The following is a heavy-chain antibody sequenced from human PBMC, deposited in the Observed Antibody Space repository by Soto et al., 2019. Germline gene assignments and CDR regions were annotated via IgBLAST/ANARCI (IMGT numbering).Heavy chain of an antibody. V-gene: IGHV1-69*13. D-gene: IGHD3-3*01. Sequence: GASVKVSCKASGGTFSSYAISWVRQAPGQGLEWMGGIIPIFGTANYAQKFQGRVTITADESTSTAYMELSSLRSEDTAVYYCAADYGWFLEWSTRAYYYYGMDVWGQGTTVTVSS. CDR1: GGTFSSYA. CDR3: AADYGWFLEWSTRAYYYYGMDV. CDR2: IIPIFGTA. J-gene: IGHJ6*02.